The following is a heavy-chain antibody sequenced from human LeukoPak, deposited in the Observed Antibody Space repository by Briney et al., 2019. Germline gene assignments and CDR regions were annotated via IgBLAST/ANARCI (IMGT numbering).Heavy chain of an antibody. D-gene: IGHD3-10*01. Sequence: EASVKVSCKASGGTFSSYAISWVRQAPGQGLEWMGRIIPILSIANYAQKFQGRVTITADKSTSTAYMELSSLRSEDTAVYYCARDDYGSGRNYYYGMDVWGQGTTVTVSS. CDR2: IIPILSIA. J-gene: IGHJ6*02. CDR3: ARDDYGSGRNYYYGMDV. CDR1: GGTFSSYA. V-gene: IGHV1-69*04.